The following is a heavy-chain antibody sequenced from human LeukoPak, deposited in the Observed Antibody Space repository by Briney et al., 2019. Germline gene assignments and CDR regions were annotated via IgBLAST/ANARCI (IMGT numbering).Heavy chain of an antibody. CDR2: ISGSGGST. CDR1: GFTFSSYG. CDR3: ANYQRYFDWLPLDY. J-gene: IGHJ4*02. V-gene: IGHV3-23*01. D-gene: IGHD3-9*01. Sequence: PGGSLRLSCAASGFTFSSYGMSWVRQAPGKGLEWVSAISGSGGSTYYADSVKGRFTTSRDNSKNTLYLQMNSLRAEDTAVYYCANYQRYFDWLPLDYWGQGTLVTVSS.